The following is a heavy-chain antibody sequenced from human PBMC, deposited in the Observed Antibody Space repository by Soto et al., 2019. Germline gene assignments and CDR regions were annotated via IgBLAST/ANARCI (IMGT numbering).Heavy chain of an antibody. J-gene: IGHJ4*02. CDR2: ISYDGSNK. V-gene: IGHV3-30-3*01. CDR3: ARDLWDLTYFDY. Sequence: GGSLRLSCAASGFTFSSYAMHWVRQAPGKGLEWVAVISYDGSNKYYADSVKGRFTISRDNSKNTLYLQMNSLRAEDTAVYYCARDLWDLTYFDYWGQGTLVTVSS. D-gene: IGHD1-20*01. CDR1: GFTFSSYA.